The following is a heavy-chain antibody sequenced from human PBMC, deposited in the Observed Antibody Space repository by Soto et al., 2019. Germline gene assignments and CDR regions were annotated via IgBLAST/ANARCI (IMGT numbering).Heavy chain of an antibody. V-gene: IGHV3-23*01. J-gene: IGHJ4*02. CDR1: GFTFNSYV. CDR3: ARGRYLDSSDYWVANLPFDH. Sequence: GGSLRLSCAASGFTFNSYVMSWVRQAPGEGLEWVSSISRSGRGSAYYADSVKGRFTISRDNSENTLFLQMNNLRDEDTALYYCARGRYLDSSDYWVANLPFDHWGLGTLVTVSS. CDR2: ISRSGRGSA. D-gene: IGHD3-22*01.